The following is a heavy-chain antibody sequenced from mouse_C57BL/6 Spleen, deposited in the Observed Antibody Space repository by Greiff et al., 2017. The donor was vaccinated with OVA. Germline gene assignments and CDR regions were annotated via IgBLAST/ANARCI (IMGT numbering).Heavy chain of an antibody. J-gene: IGHJ2*01. D-gene: IGHD1-1*01. CDR3: ARGGLYSSSYYFDY. Sequence: QVQLQQSGAELVRPGTSVKMSCKASGYTFTNYWIGWAKQRPGHGLEWIGDIYPGGGYTNYNEKFKGKATLTADKSSSTAYMQFSSLTSEDSAIYYCARGGLYSSSYYFDYWGQGTTLTVSS. CDR1: GYTFTNYW. CDR2: IYPGGGYT. V-gene: IGHV1-63*01.